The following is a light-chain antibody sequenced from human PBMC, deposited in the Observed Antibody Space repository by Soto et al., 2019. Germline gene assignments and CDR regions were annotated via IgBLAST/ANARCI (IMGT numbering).Light chain of an antibody. J-gene: IGLJ1*01. V-gene: IGLV3-21*02. CDR1: NIGRKS. CDR2: DDR. CDR3: ATWDDSLNGYYV. Sequence: SSELTQPPSVSVAPGQTARITCGGSNIGRKSVHWYQQKPGQAPVVVVYDDRDRPSGIPERFSGSKSGTSASLAISGLQSEDEADYYCATWDDSLNGYYVFGSGTKLTVL.